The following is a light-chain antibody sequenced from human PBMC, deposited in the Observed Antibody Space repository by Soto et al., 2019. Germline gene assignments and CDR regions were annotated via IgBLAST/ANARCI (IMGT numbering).Light chain of an antibody. CDR3: ASWDDSLSAVL. J-gene: IGLJ2*01. CDR1: SSDVGGYDY. CDR2: DVS. Sequence: QSVLTQPRSVSGSPGQSVTLSCTGTSSDVGGYDYVSWYQQHPDKAPKLIIYDVSRRPSGVPDRFSGSKSGTSASLAISGLQSEDETDYYCASWDDSLSAVLFGGGTKLTVL. V-gene: IGLV2-11*01.